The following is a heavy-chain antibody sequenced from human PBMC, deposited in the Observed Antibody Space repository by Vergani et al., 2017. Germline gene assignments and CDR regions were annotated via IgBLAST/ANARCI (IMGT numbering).Heavy chain of an antibody. Sequence: QVQLQESGPGLVKPSETLSLTCTVSGGSISSYYWSWIRQPPGKGLEWIGYIYYSGSTNYNPSLKSRVTISVDTSKNQFSLKLSSVTAADTAVYYGARVERDMTPREGWYFDLWGRGTLVTVSS. J-gene: IGHJ2*01. V-gene: IGHV4-59*01. CDR3: ARVERDMTPREGWYFDL. CDR2: IYYSGST. D-gene: IGHD1-1*01. CDR1: GGSISSYY.